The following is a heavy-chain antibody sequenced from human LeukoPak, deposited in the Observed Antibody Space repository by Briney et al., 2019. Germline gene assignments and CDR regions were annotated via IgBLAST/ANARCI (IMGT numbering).Heavy chain of an antibody. CDR3: ARRYCSSTSCYYYYYMDV. CDR1: GYSISSGYY. Sequence: PSETLSLTCTVSGYSISSGYYWSWIRQPPGKGLEWIGEINHSGSTNYNPSLKSRVTISVDTSKNQFSLKRSSVTAADTAVYYCARRYCSSTSCYYYYYMDVWGKGTTVTISS. D-gene: IGHD2-2*01. V-gene: IGHV4-38-2*02. J-gene: IGHJ6*03. CDR2: INHSGST.